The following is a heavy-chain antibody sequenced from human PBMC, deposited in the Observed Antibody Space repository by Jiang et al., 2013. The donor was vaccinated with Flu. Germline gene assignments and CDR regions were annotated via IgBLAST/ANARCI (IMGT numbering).Heavy chain of an antibody. J-gene: IGHJ5*02. Sequence: VQLVESGGGLVQPGGSLRLSCSASGITFSNYALHWVRQAPGKGLEYVSAISSDNVRTYYADSAKGRFTISRDNSKSMLHLQMSSLRAEDTAVYYCVCHSRGNNWFDPWGQGTLVTVSS. CDR1: GITFSNYA. D-gene: IGHD3-22*01. CDR2: ISSDNVRT. V-gene: IGHV3-64D*06. CDR3: VCHSRGNNWFDP.